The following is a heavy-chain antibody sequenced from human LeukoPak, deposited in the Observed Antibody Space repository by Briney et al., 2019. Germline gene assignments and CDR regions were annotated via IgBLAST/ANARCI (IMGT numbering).Heavy chain of an antibody. CDR3: AKDIVSEYYYDSSGYSPGLFDY. J-gene: IGHJ4*02. CDR1: GFTFSSYG. Sequence: GGPLRLSCAASGFTFSSYGMHWVRQAPGKGLEWVAVIWFDGSNKYYADSVKGRFTISRDNSKNTLYLQMNSLRVEDTAVYFCAKDIVSEYYYDSSGYSPGLFDYWGQGTLVTVSS. CDR2: IWFDGSNK. V-gene: IGHV3-33*06. D-gene: IGHD3-22*01.